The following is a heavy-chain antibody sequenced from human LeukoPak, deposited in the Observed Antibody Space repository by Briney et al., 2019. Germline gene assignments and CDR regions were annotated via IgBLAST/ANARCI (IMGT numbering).Heavy chain of an antibody. Sequence: EASVKVSCKVSGGTFSSYAISCVRQAPGQGLEWMGGIIPIFGTANYAQKFQGRVTITADESTSTAYMELSSLRSEDTAVYYCARTQTKYCSGGSCYYKTNDAFDIWGQGTMVTVSS. J-gene: IGHJ3*02. CDR2: IIPIFGTA. CDR1: GGTFSSYA. CDR3: ARTQTKYCSGGSCYYKTNDAFDI. D-gene: IGHD2-15*01. V-gene: IGHV1-69*01.